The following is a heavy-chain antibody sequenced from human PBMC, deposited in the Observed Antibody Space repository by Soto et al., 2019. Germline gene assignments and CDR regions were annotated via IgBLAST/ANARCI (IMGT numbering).Heavy chain of an antibody. CDR2: INAGNGNT. CDR3: ARAKAGGSGSYYNGWFDP. CDR1: GYTFTSYA. Sequence: ASVKVSCKASGYTFTSYAMHWVRQAPGQRLEWMGWINAGNGNTKYSQKFQGRVTITRDTSASTAYMELSSLRSEDTAVYYCARAKAGGSGSYYNGWFDPWGQGTLVTVSS. J-gene: IGHJ5*02. V-gene: IGHV1-3*01. D-gene: IGHD3-10*01.